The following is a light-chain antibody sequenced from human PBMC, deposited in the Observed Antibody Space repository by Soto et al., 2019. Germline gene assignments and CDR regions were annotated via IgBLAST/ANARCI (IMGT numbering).Light chain of an antibody. CDR1: ISDVGSCDL. CDR2: EVS. V-gene: IGLV2-23*02. CDR3: CSFANSVL. J-gene: IGLJ2*01. Sequence: QSVLTQPASVSGSPGQSITLFCTRTISDVGSCDLVSWYQQHPGKAPKLIIYEVSKRPSGVSNRFSGSKSGNTASLTISGLQAEDEADYYCCSFANSVLFGGGTKLTVL.